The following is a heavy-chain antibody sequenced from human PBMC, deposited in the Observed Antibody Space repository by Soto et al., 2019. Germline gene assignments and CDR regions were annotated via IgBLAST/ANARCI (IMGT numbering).Heavy chain of an antibody. CDR2: IYYSGST. CDR3: ARVDWPYDFDI. Sequence: SETLSLTCTVSGGSISSSSYYWGWIRQPPGKGLEWIGSIYYSGSTYYNPSLKSRVTISVDTSKNQFSLKLSSVTAADTAVYYCARVDWPYDFDIWGQGTMVTVSS. CDR1: GGSISSSSYY. D-gene: IGHD3-9*01. J-gene: IGHJ3*02. V-gene: IGHV4-39*01.